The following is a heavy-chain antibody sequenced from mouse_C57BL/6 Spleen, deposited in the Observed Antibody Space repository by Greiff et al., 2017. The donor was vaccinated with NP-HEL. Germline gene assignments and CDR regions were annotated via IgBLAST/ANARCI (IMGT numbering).Heavy chain of an antibody. CDR2: ISYSGST. J-gene: IGHJ1*03. V-gene: IGHV3-1*01. Sequence: EVQLVESGPGMVKPSQSLSLTCTVTGYSITSGYDWHWIRHLPGNKLEWMGYISYSGSTNYNPSLKSRISITHDTSKNHFFLKLNSVTTEDTATYYCARERDDYDSYFDVWGTGTTVTVSS. CDR1: GYSITSGYD. CDR3: ARERDDYDSYFDV. D-gene: IGHD2-4*01.